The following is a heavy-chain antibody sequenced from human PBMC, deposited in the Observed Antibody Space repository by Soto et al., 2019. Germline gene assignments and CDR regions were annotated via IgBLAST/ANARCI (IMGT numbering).Heavy chain of an antibody. J-gene: IGHJ6*02. D-gene: IGHD4-17*01. CDR3: ARVNYGNYYYYYGMDV. V-gene: IGHV4-59*12. Sequence: SETLSLTCTVSGGSISSYYWSWIRQPPGKGLEWIGYVHYSGSTNYNPSLKSRVTISVDTSKNQFSLKLNSVTAADTAVYYCARVNYGNYYYYYGMDVWGQGTTVTVSS. CDR1: GGSISSYY. CDR2: VHYSGST.